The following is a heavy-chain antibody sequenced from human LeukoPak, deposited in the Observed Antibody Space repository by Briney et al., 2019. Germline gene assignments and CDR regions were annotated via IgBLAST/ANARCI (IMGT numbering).Heavy chain of an antibody. CDR3: SKFYGSGSYYDYYYYGMDV. Sequence: SETLSLTCTVSGGSISSGSYYWGWIRQPPGKGLEWIGSIYYSGSTYYNPSLKSRVTISVDTSKNQFSLKLGSVTAADTAVYYCSKFYGSGSYYDYYYYGMDVWGQGTTVTVSS. CDR2: IYYSGST. J-gene: IGHJ6*02. V-gene: IGHV4-39*01. D-gene: IGHD3-10*01. CDR1: GGSISSGSYY.